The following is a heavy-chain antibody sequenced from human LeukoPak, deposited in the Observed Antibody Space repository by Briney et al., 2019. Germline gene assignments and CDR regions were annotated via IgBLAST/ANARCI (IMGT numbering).Heavy chain of an antibody. V-gene: IGHV3-74*01. CDR1: RFTFSSYS. D-gene: IGHD1-26*01. Sequence: GGSLRLSCAASRFTFSSYSMNWVRQAPGMGLEWVSRINSDGSSTSYADSVKGRFTISRDNAKNTLYLQMNSLRAEDTAVYYCARDNSGSYYWSDYYFDYWGQGTLVTVSS. CDR2: INSDGSST. CDR3: ARDNSGSYYWSDYYFDY. J-gene: IGHJ4*02.